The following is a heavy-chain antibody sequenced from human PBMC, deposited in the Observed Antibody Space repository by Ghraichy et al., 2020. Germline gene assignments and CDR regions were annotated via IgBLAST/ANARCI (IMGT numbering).Heavy chain of an antibody. CDR1: GFTFSSYG. D-gene: IGHD3-3*01. V-gene: IGHV3-48*02. CDR2: ISSTSSSI. J-gene: IGHJ6*02. Sequence: GGSLRLSCAASGFTFSSYGMNWVRQAPGKGLEWVSYISSTSSSIYYADSVKGRFTMSRDNAKKSLYLQMNSLRDEDTAVYYCVTAPYYDFWSGFQGFAMDVWGQGTTVTGSS. CDR3: VTAPYYDFWSGFQGFAMDV.